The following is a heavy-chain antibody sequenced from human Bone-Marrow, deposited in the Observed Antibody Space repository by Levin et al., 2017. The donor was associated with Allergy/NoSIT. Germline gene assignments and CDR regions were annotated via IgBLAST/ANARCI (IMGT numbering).Heavy chain of an antibody. D-gene: IGHD2-15*01. CDR3: TRECFGGTCYSGAFDI. CDR2: FSPGGRP. V-gene: IGHV3-53*01. J-gene: IGHJ3*02. Sequence: FCFSIINYYIRWVRQVPGTFLSFFSLFSPGGRPSYIDSVKGRFTISRDTSKNTLYLQLNNLRAEDTAVYFCTRECFGGTCYSGAFDIWGQGTMVIVSS. CDR1: CFSIINYY.